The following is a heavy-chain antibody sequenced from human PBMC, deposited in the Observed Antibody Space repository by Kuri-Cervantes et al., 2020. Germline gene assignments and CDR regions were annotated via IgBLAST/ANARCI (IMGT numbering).Heavy chain of an antibody. D-gene: IGHD5-18*01. CDR1: GGSINNYY. Sequence: GSLRLSCTVSGGSINNYYWSWIRLPPGKGLEWIGYIYYSGSTYYNPSLKSRVTISVDTSKNQFSLKLSSVTAADTAVYYCAREAVDTAMAPHYYYGMDVWGQGTTVTVSS. V-gene: IGHV4-59*12. CDR3: AREAVDTAMAPHYYYGMDV. CDR2: IYYSGST. J-gene: IGHJ6*02.